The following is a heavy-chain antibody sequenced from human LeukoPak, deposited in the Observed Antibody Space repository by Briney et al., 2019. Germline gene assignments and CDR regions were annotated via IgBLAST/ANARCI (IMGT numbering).Heavy chain of an antibody. D-gene: IGHD5-12*01. CDR1: GYTFTSYG. CDR2: ISAYNGNT. Sequence: ASVKVSCKASGYTFTSYGISWVRQAPGQGLEWMGWISAYNGNTNYARKLQGRVTMTTDTSTSTAYMELRSLRSDDTAVYYCARDEGGYSGYDGGDYWGQGTLVTVSS. CDR3: ARDEGGYSGYDGGDY. J-gene: IGHJ4*02. V-gene: IGHV1-18*01.